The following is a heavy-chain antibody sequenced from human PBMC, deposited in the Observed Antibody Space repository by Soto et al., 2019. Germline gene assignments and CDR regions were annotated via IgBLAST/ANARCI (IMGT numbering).Heavy chain of an antibody. D-gene: IGHD3-16*01. V-gene: IGHV3-23*01. CDR2: FSGSGGST. CDR1: GFSFSSFA. J-gene: IGHJ4*02. CDR3: AKGGGEGYTHNEFDY. Sequence: EVQLLESGGGLAQPGGSLRLSCVGSGFSFSSFAMSWVRQAPGKGLEWVSSFSGSGGSTYYADSVKGRFTISRDISKNTLDLQMNSLRAEDTAVYYCAKGGGEGYTHNEFDYWGQGTLVTVSS.